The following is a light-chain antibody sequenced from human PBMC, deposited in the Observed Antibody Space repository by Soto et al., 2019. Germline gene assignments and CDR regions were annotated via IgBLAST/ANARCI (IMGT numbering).Light chain of an antibody. CDR1: QSVGNN. V-gene: IGKV3-15*01. CDR3: QHYSNWPA. CDR2: GAA. Sequence: EIVMTQSPATLSVSPGERATLSCRASQSVGNNLAWYQQKPGQAPRLLIYGAATRATGIPARFSGSGSGTELTLTSGSLQSEDFAVYYCQHYSNWPAFGQGTKVEIK. J-gene: IGKJ1*01.